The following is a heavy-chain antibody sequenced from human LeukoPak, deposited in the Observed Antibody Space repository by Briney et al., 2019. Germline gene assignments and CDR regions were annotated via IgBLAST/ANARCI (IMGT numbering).Heavy chain of an antibody. CDR3: ARQTYYYGSGTYYYNFDY. D-gene: IGHD3-10*01. CDR1: GFTFSSYD. J-gene: IGHJ4*02. V-gene: IGHV3-33*01. CDR2: IWSDATNK. Sequence: PGRSLRLSCAASGFTFSSYDMHWVRQGPGKGLEWVTVIWSDATNKYYADSVKGRFTISRDNSTNTLYLQMNSLRAEDTAVYFCARQTYYYGSGTYYYNFDYWGQGTLVTVSS.